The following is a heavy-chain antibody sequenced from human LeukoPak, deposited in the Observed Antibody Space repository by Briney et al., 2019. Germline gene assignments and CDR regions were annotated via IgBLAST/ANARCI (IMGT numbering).Heavy chain of an antibody. CDR1: GYTFTNYA. J-gene: IGHJ4*02. V-gene: IGHV1-18*01. CDR3: ARDDYGGNSGLFDY. Sequence: ASVKVSCKASGYTFTNYAMNWVRQAPGQGLEWMGWISTYNGNTKYAQKIQGRVTMTADTSTRTAYMELRSLRSDDTAVYYCARDDYGGNSGLFDYWGQGTLVTVSS. D-gene: IGHD4-23*01. CDR2: ISTYNGNT.